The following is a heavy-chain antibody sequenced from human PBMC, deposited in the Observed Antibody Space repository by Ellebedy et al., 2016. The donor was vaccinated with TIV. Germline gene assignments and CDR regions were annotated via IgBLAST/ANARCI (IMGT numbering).Heavy chain of an antibody. J-gene: IGHJ4*02. V-gene: IGHV1-2*02. CDR1: GYTFTDYY. CDR3: ATLPYYVPNRVDY. D-gene: IGHD3-16*01. CDR2: INPTSGGR. Sequence: ASVKVSXXASGYTFTDYYIHWVRQAPGQGLEWMGWINPTSGGRNYAQNFQGRVTMTRDTSISTAYMELRRLRSDDTAVYFCATLPYYVPNRVDYWGQGTLVTVSS.